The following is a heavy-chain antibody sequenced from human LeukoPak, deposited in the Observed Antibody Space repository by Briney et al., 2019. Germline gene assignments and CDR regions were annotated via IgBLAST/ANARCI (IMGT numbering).Heavy chain of an antibody. D-gene: IGHD3-10*01. CDR1: GFSLSTSGVG. J-gene: IGHJ4*02. CDR3: AHRPNPWPRGSGSSQYHFDH. CDR2: IYWNDDK. Sequence: SGPTLVNPTQTLTLTCTFSGFSLSTSGVGVGWIRQPPGKALEWLALIYWNDDKRYSPSLKSRLTITKDTSKNQVVLTMTNMDPVDTATYYRAHRPNPWPRGSGSSQYHFDHLGQGTLVTVPS. V-gene: IGHV2-5*01.